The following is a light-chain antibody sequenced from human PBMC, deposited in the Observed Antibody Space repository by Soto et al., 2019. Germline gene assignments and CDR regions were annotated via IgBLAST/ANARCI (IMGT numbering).Light chain of an antibody. V-gene: IGKV1-39*01. CDR1: QSISSY. J-gene: IGKJ1*01. CDR2: AAS. Sequence: IQMTQSPSSLSASVGDRVTITCRASQSISSYLNWYQQKPGKAPKLLIYAASSLQSGVPSRFSGSGSGTDFTLTISSLQPEDFATYYCQQLNSYPWTFGQGTKVDIK. CDR3: QQLNSYPWT.